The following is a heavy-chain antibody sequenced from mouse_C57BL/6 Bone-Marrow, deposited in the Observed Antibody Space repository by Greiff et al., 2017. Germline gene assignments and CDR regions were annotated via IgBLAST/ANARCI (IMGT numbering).Heavy chain of an antibody. Sequence: QVQLQQPGAELVKPGASVKLSCKASGYTFTSYWMQWVKQRPGQGLEWIGEIDPSDSYTNYNQKFKGKATLTVDTSSSTAYMQLSSLTSADSAVYYCARNYPAWFAYWGQGTLVTVSA. V-gene: IGHV1-50*01. CDR2: IDPSDSYT. J-gene: IGHJ3*01. CDR1: GYTFTSYW. D-gene: IGHD1-1*02. CDR3: ARNYPAWFAY.